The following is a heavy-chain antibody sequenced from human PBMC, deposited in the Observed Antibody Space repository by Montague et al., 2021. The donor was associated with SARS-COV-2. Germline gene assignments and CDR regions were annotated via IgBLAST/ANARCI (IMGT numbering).Heavy chain of an antibody. D-gene: IGHD3-22*01. J-gene: IGHJ6*02. Sequence: RLSWSASGFTFSSYGMHWVRQAPGKGLEWVAVIWYDGSNKYYADSVKGRFTISRDNSKNTLYLQMNSLRAEDTAVYYCARDLAPYYYDSSGPELVDVWGQGTTVTVSS. CDR2: IWYDGSNK. CDR1: GFTFSSYG. CDR3: ARDLAPYYYDSSGPELVDV. V-gene: IGHV3-33*01.